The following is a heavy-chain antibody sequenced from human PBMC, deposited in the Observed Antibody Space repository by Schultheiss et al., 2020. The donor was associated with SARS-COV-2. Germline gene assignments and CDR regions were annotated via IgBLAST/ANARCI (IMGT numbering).Heavy chain of an antibody. V-gene: IGHV1-8*01. CDR2: MNPNSGNT. CDR1: GYTFTSYD. CDR3: ARVEAVAGRFDI. J-gene: IGHJ3*02. Sequence: ASVKVSCKASGYTFTSYDINWVRQATGQGLEWMGWMNPNSGNTGYAQKFQGRVTMTRNTSISTAYMELSSLRSEDTAVYYCARVEAVAGRFDIWGQGTMVTVSS. D-gene: IGHD6-19*01.